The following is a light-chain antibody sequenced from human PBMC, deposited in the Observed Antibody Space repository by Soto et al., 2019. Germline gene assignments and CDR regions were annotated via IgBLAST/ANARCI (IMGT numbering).Light chain of an antibody. CDR2: DAS. V-gene: IGKV3-11*01. CDR1: QSVSSY. CDR3: QQRSNWLT. Sequence: EIVLTQPPATLSLSPGERATLSCRASQSVSSYLAWYQQKPGQAPRLLIYDASNRATGIPARFSGSGSGTDFTLTISSLEPEDFAVYYCQQRSNWLTFGQGTKVEIK. J-gene: IGKJ1*01.